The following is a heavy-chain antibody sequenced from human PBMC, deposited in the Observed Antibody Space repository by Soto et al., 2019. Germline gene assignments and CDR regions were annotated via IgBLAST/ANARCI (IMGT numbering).Heavy chain of an antibody. Sequence: ASVKVSCKASGGTFSSYAISWVRQAPGQGLEWMGGIIPIFGTANYAQKFQGRVTITADESTSTAYMELSSLRSEDTAVYYCATKSTQYYYDSSGYYYWGQGTLVTVSS. CDR2: IIPIFGTA. J-gene: IGHJ4*02. CDR3: ATKSTQYYYDSSGYYY. V-gene: IGHV1-69*13. CDR1: GGTFSSYA. D-gene: IGHD3-22*01.